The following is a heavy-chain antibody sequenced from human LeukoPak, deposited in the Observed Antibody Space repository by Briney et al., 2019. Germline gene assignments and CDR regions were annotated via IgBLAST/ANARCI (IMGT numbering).Heavy chain of an antibody. D-gene: IGHD3-10*01. V-gene: IGHV4-59*01. Sequence: PSETLSLTCAVYGGSFSGYYWSWIRQPPGKGLEWVGYIYYSGSTNYNPSLKSRVTISVDTSKNQFSLKLSSVTAADTAVYYCARYYYGSGSYYSDSWGQGTLVTVSS. J-gene: IGHJ4*02. CDR2: IYYSGST. CDR3: ARYYYGSGSYYSDS. CDR1: GGSFSGYY.